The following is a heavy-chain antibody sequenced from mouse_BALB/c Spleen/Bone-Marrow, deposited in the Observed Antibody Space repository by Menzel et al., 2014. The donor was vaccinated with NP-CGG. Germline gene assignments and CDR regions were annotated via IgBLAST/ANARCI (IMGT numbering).Heavy chain of an antibody. D-gene: IGHD2-10*01. CDR3: ASSAYS. CDR1: GFNIKDTY. CDR2: IDPANGNT. Sequence: EVQLQQSGAELVKPGASVKLSCTASGFNIKDTYMHWVKQRPEQGLEWIGRIDPANGNTKYDPKSQGKATITADTSSNTAYLQLSSLTSEDTAVYYCASSAYSWGKGTLVTVSA. V-gene: IGHV14-3*02. J-gene: IGHJ3*01.